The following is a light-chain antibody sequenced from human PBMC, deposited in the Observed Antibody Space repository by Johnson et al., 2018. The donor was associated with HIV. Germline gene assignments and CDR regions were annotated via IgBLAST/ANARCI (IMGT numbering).Light chain of an antibody. V-gene: IGLV1-51*02. J-gene: IGLJ1*01. CDR1: SYNIGNSY. CDR2: ENN. CDR3: GTWDTSLSAPYG. Sequence: QSVLTQPPSVSAAPGQKVTISCSGSSYNIGNSYVSWYQQLPGTAPKLLIYENNKRPSGIPDRFSGSKSGTSATLGITGLQTGDEADYYCGTWDTSLSAPYGFGTGTKVTVL.